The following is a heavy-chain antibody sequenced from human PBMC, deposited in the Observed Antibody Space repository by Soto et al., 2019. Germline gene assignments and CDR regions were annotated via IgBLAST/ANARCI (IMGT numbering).Heavy chain of an antibody. D-gene: IGHD6-13*01. V-gene: IGHV5-10-1*04. CDR1: GYSFTTYW. CDR3: ARLGIASPGNPGP. CDR2: IDPSDSYT. J-gene: IGHJ5*02. Sequence: GESLKISCKGSGYSFTTYWISWVRQMPGKGLEWMGRIDPSDSYTNYSPSFQGQVTISADKSLSTAYLQWSSLKASDTAIYYGARLGIASPGNPGPWGQGTLVTVSS.